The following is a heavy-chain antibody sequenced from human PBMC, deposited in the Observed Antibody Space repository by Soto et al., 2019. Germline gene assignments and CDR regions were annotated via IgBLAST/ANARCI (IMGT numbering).Heavy chain of an antibody. D-gene: IGHD6-13*01. CDR3: ASFHPTSIAAAGASY. CDR1: GGSISSYY. CDR2: IYYSGST. Sequence: KASETLSLTCTVSGGSISSYYWSWIRQPPGKGLEWIGYIYYSGSTNYNPSLKSRVTISVDTSKNQFSLKLSSVTAADTAVYYCASFHPTSIAAAGASYWGQGTLVTVSS. J-gene: IGHJ4*02. V-gene: IGHV4-59*01.